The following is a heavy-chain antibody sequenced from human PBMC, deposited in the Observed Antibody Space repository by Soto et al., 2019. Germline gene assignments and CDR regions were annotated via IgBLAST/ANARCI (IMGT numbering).Heavy chain of an antibody. CDR2: INTYNGMT. V-gene: IGHV1-18*01. Sequence: QVQLVQSGGEVKKPGASVTVSCKASGYTFINYHITWVRQAPGQGLEWMAWINTYNGMTDYAQRFQGRVTITRDTSTSTAYMELRNLGSHDTAVYFCAKSPRGEMATDWGQGTLVTVSS. D-gene: IGHD5-12*01. CDR3: AKSPRGEMATD. J-gene: IGHJ4*02. CDR1: GYTFINYH.